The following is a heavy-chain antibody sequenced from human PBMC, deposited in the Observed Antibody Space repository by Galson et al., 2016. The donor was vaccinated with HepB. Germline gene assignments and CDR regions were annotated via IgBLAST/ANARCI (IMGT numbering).Heavy chain of an antibody. Sequence: SETLSLTCTVSGVSISDNYWSWIRQSPDKGLEWIAYIYYTGSANYNPSLRSRVSISVDPSKNQFSLKLSSVTAADTAVYYCAKDTKNYFDYWGQGTLVTVSA. D-gene: IGHD2/OR15-2a*01. J-gene: IGHJ4*02. CDR3: AKDTKNYFDY. CDR1: GVSISDNY. CDR2: IYYTGSA. V-gene: IGHV4-59*01.